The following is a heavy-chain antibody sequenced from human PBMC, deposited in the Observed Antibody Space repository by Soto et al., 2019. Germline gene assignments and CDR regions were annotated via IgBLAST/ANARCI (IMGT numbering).Heavy chain of an antibody. D-gene: IGHD3-9*01. CDR2: IYYSGST. J-gene: IGHJ4*02. V-gene: IGHV4-39*01. CDR1: GGSISSSSYY. CDR3: ARHNIRYFDWLLPYYFDY. Sequence: QLQLQESGPGLVKPSETLSLTCTVSGGSISSSSYYWGWIRQPPGKGLEWIGSIYYSGSTYYNPSLKSRVTISVDTSKNQFSLKLSSVTAADTAVYYCARHNIRYFDWLLPYYFDYWGQGTLVTVSS.